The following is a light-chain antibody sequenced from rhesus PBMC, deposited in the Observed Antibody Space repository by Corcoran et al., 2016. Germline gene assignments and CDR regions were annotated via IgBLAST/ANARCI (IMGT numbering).Light chain of an antibody. J-gene: IGKJ4*01. V-gene: IGKV1-25*01. CDR2: YAT. CDR3: QQYYGLPT. Sequence: DIQMTQSPSSVSASVGDRVTITCRASQGIASYLAWYQQKPGKAPNLLIFYATTLQSGVPSRSSGSVSGTEITLLLSSLQPEDLATYFGQQYYGLPTFGGGTKVEIK. CDR1: QGIASY.